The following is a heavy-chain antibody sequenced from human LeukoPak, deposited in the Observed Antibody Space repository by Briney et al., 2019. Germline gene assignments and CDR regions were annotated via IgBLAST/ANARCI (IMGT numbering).Heavy chain of an antibody. J-gene: IGHJ6*03. V-gene: IGHV4-34*01. CDR2: INHSGST. D-gene: IGHD3-10*01. CDR3: ARGGGYYYMDV. CDR1: GGSFSGYY. Sequence: PETLSLTCAVYGGSFSGYYWSWIRQPPGKGLEWIGEINHSGSTNYNPSLKSRVTISVDTSKNQFSLKLSSVTAADTAVYYCARGGGYYYMDVWGKGTTVTVSS.